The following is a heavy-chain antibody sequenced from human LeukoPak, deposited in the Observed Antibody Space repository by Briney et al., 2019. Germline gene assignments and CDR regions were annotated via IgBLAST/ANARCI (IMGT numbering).Heavy chain of an antibody. J-gene: IGHJ4*02. D-gene: IGHD4-23*01. CDR2: ISSSSSYI. CDR3: ASLRVGYGGNS. CDR1: GFTSSSYS. V-gene: IGHV3-21*01. Sequence: PGGSLRLSCAASGFTSSSYSMNWVRQAPGKGLEWVSSISSSSSYIYYADSVKGRFTISRDNAKNSLYLQMNSLRAEDTAVYYCASLRVGYGGNSWGQGTLVTVSS.